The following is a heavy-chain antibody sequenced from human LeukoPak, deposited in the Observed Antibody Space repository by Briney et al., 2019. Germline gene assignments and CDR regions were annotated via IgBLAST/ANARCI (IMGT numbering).Heavy chain of an antibody. Sequence: PSETLSLTCTVSGDSISSSSSYWGWIRQPPGEGLEWIGSIYYSGSTYYNTSLKSRVTMSVDTTKNQSSLRLSSVTAADTAIYYCARGISGSGSYGHFDYWGQGTLVTVSS. CDR1: GDSISSSSSY. D-gene: IGHD1-26*01. J-gene: IGHJ4*02. CDR2: IYYSGST. V-gene: IGHV4-39*07. CDR3: ARGISGSGSYGHFDY.